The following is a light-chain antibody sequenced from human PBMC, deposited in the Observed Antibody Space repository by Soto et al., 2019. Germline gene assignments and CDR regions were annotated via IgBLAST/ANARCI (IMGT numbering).Light chain of an antibody. Sequence: DIQMTQSPSSLSASVGDTVTITCRASQSISRYLNWYQQKPGKAPNLLIYGATSLQSGVPSRFSGSGSATDFTLTSSSLQPEDFATYFCQQSYNFLFTFGPVTKVDI. J-gene: IGKJ3*01. CDR1: QSISRY. CDR3: QQSYNFLFT. V-gene: IGKV1-39*01. CDR2: GAT.